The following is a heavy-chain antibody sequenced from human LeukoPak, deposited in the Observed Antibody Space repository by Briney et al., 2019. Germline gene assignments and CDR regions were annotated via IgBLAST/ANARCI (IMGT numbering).Heavy chain of an antibody. CDR1: GFNFSYYA. V-gene: IGHV3-33*01. J-gene: IGHJ4*02. CDR2: IWFDGSNK. Sequence: GGSLRLSCTASGFNFSYYAIHWVRQAPGKGLAWVALIWFDGSNKYYDDSVKGRFTISRVNSKDTVFLQMNGLTVDDTGVYYCARLVGGTTGATDYWGQGSLVSVS. D-gene: IGHD1-26*01. CDR3: ARLVGGTTGATDY.